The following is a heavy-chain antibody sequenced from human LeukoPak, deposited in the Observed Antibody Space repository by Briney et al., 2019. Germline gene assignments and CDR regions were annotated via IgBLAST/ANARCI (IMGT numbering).Heavy chain of an antibody. Sequence: GGSLRLSCAASGFTLSIYDMSWVRQAPGKGLECVSAIDRGVGSTRTYYADSVKGRFTISRDNAQNSLFLQMHSLRAEDTAVYYCVRDNPRCCGVVPAYIDDHWGQGTLVTVSS. V-gene: IGHV3-23*01. J-gene: IGHJ4*02. CDR2: IDRGVGSTRT. CDR3: VRDNPRCCGVVPAYIDDH. D-gene: IGHD3-3*01. CDR1: GFTLSIYD.